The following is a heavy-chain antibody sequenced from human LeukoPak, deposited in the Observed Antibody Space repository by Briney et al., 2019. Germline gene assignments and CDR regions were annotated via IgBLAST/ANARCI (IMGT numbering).Heavy chain of an antibody. J-gene: IGHJ3*02. CDR3: ARPPVWFGQQAHDVFDI. CDR1: GFTFSSYS. CDR2: ISSSSSYI. D-gene: IGHD3-10*01. Sequence: GGSLRLSCAASGFTFSSYSMNWVRQAPGKGLEWVSSISSSSSYIYYADSVKGRFTISRDNAKNSLYLQMNSLRAEDTAVYYCARPPVWFGQQAHDVFDIWGQGTMVTVSS. V-gene: IGHV3-21*01.